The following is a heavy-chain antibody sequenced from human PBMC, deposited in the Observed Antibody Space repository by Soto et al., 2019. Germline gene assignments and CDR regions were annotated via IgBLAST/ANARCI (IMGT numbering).Heavy chain of an antibody. D-gene: IGHD1-7*01. CDR2: INAGNGNT. Sequence: ASVKVSCKASGYTFTSYAMHWVRQAPGQRLEWMGWINAGNGNTKYSQKFQGRVTITRDTSASTAYMELNSLRSEDTAVYYCARGHNWNLGGYWGQGTLVTVSS. CDR1: GYTFTSYA. J-gene: IGHJ4*02. CDR3: ARGHNWNLGGY. V-gene: IGHV1-3*01.